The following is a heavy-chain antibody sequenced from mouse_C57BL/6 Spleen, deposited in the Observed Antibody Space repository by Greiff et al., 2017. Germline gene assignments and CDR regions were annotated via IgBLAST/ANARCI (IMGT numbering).Heavy chain of an antibody. V-gene: IGHV1-82*01. D-gene: IGHD4-1*01. Sequence: QVQLKESGPELVKPGASVKISCKASGYAFSSSWMNWVKQRPGKGLEWIGRIYPGDGDTNYNGKFKGKATLTADKSSSTAYMQLSSLTSEDSAVYFCARNSLGEGNWGQGTTLTVSS. CDR3: ARNSLGEGN. CDR2: IYPGDGDT. CDR1: GYAFSSSW. J-gene: IGHJ2*01.